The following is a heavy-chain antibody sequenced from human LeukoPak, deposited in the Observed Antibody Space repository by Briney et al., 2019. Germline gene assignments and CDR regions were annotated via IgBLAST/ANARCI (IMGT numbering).Heavy chain of an antibody. J-gene: IGHJ4*02. CDR1: GFTFGDYA. D-gene: IGHD1-26*01. CDR3: TKSGTAIVGTTAAYYFDY. Sequence: GGSLRLSCTASGFTFGDYAMSWVRQAPEKGLEWVGFIRSKAYGGTAEYAASVKGRFTISRDDSKSIAYLQMNSLKTEDTAVYYCTKSGTAIVGTTAAYYFDYWGQGTLVTVSS. CDR2: IRSKAYGGTA. V-gene: IGHV3-49*04.